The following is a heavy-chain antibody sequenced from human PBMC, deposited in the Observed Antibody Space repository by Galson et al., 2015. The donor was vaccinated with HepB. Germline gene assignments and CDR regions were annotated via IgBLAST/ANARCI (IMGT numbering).Heavy chain of an antibody. CDR2: INPHSGDT. J-gene: IGHJ5*02. Sequence: VKVSCKAAGYTFTDYYINWVRQAPGQGLEWMGWINPHSGDTEYAQKFQDRVTLTRDMSTSTAYMEVSRLKSDDTAVYYCARDYGTTSFGWFDPWGQGTLVTVSS. CDR1: GYTFTDYY. V-gene: IGHV1-2*02. CDR3: ARDYGTTSFGWFDP. D-gene: IGHD1-1*01.